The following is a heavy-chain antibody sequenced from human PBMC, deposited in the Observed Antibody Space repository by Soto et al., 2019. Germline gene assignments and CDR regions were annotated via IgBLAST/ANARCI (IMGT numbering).Heavy chain of an antibody. V-gene: IGHV3-43*02. CDR3: AKARFYFDSSPFDS. CDR1: GFTFEDYA. Sequence: EVQLVESGGGVVHPGGSLRLSCSASGFTFEDYAVHWVRQSLGKAPEWISLINADGSDTYYADSVKGRFTISRDNRKDSFYLQMNSLRLEDTAIYYCAKARFYFDSSPFDSWGQGTLVTVTS. J-gene: IGHJ4*02. CDR2: INADGSDT. D-gene: IGHD3-22*01.